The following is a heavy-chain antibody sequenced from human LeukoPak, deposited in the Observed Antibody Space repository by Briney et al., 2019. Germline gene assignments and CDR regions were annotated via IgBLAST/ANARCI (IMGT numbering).Heavy chain of an antibody. CDR1: GYTFTSYG. D-gene: IGHD4-17*01. V-gene: IGHV1-18*01. Sequence: GASVKVSCKASGYTFTSYGISWVRQAPGQGLEWMGWISAYNGNTNYAQKFQGRVTITADESTSTAYMELSSLRSEDTAVYYCARGPRDYGDYVYFDLWGRGTLVTVSS. J-gene: IGHJ2*01. CDR3: ARGPRDYGDYVYFDL. CDR2: ISAYNGNT.